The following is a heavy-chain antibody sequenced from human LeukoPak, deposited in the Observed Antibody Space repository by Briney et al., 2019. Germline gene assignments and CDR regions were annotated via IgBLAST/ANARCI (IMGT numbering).Heavy chain of an antibody. CDR2: ISGSGGST. Sequence: PGGSLRLSCVPSGFSFSNYAMSWVRQAPGKGLEWVSSISGSGGSTHYADSVKGRFTISRDKTKNTLYLQMNSLRAEDTAVYYCVKSSYYDASGYYREYYFDYWGQGTLVTVSS. J-gene: IGHJ4*02. V-gene: IGHV3-23*01. CDR1: GFSFSNYA. CDR3: VKSSYYDASGYYREYYFDY. D-gene: IGHD3-22*01.